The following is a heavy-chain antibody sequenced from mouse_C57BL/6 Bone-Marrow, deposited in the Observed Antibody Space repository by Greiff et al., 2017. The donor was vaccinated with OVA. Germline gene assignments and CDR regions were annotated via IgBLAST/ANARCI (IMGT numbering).Heavy chain of an antibody. D-gene: IGHD2-2*01. CDR3: ARMGIYYGYDRWYFDV. J-gene: IGHJ1*03. Sequence: VKLVESGAELVRPGASVKLSCKASGYTFTDYYINWVKQRPGQGLEWIARVYPGSGNTYYNEKFQGKAPLTAEKSSSTAYLQLSSLTSEDSAVYFCARMGIYYGYDRWYFDVWGTGTTVTVSS. CDR2: VYPGSGNT. CDR1: GYTFTDYY. V-gene: IGHV1-76*01.